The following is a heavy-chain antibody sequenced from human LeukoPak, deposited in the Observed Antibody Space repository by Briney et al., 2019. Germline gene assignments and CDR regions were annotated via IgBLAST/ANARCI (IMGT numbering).Heavy chain of an antibody. Sequence: GGSLRLSCAASGFTFSTYTMTWVRQAPGKELEWVSSITSGGSFMYYADSIKGRFTIARDNAKNSVYLQMTSLTVDDTATYYCARRRVTYYFDYWGQGALVTVSS. J-gene: IGHJ4*02. CDR3: ARRRVTYYFDY. CDR2: ITSGGSFM. CDR1: GFTFSTYT. V-gene: IGHV3-21*01. D-gene: IGHD2-21*02.